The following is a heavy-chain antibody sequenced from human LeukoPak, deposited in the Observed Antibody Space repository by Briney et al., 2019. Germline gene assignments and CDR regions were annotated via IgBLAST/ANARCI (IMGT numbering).Heavy chain of an antibody. V-gene: IGHV1-69*13. CDR2: IIPIFGTA. J-gene: IGHJ5*02. CDR1: GGTFSSYA. Sequence: SVKVSCKASGGTFSSYAISWVRQAPGQGLEWMGGIIPIFGTANYAQKFQGRVTITADESTSTAYMELSSLRSEDTAVYYCARDLSDILTVWFDPWGQGTLVTVSS. D-gene: IGHD3-9*01. CDR3: ARDLSDILTVWFDP.